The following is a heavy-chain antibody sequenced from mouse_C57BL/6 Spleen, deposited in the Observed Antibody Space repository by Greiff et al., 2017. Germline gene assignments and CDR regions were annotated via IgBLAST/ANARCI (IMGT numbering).Heavy chain of an antibody. CDR2: IHPNSGST. J-gene: IGHJ3*01. CDR3: AREGVYYGSSPVFAY. CDR1: GYTFTSYW. Sequence: QVQLQQSGAELVKPGASVKLSCKASGYTFTSYWMHWVKQRPGQGLEWIGMIHPNSGSTNYNEKFKSKATLTVDKSSSTAYMQLSSLTSEDSAVYYCAREGVYYGSSPVFAYWGQGTLVTVSA. D-gene: IGHD1-1*01. V-gene: IGHV1-64*01.